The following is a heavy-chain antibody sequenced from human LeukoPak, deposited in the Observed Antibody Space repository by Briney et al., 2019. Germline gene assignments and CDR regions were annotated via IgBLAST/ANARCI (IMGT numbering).Heavy chain of an antibody. CDR3: ARARSGCSSTSCYLYYYGMDV. V-gene: IGHV1-18*01. CDR1: GYTFTNYG. J-gene: IGHJ6*02. Sequence: ASVKVSCKASGYTFTNYGISWVRQAPGQGLEWMGWISAYNGNTNYAQKLQGRVTMTTDTSTSTAYMELRSLRSDDTAVYYCARARSGCSSTSCYLYYYGMDVWGQGTTVTVSS. D-gene: IGHD2-2*01. CDR2: ISAYNGNT.